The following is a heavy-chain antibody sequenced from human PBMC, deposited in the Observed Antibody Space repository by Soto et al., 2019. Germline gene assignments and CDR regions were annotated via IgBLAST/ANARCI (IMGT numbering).Heavy chain of an antibody. CDR1: GGTFSSYA. CDR3: ARGGEYYYDSSGPAHFDY. V-gene: IGHV1-69*13. CDR2: IIPIFGTA. D-gene: IGHD3-22*01. Sequence: GASVKVSCKASGGTFSSYAISWVRQAPGQGLEWMGGIIPIFGTANYAQKLQGRVTITADESTSTAYMELSSLRSEDTAVYYCARGGEYYYDSSGPAHFDYWGQGTLVT. J-gene: IGHJ4*02.